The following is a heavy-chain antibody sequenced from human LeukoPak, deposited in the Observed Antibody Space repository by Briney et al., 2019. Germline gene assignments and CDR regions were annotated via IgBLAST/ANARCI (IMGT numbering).Heavy chain of an antibody. CDR3: ARGYYDSSGYYSRGEFDY. CDR1: GGSFSGYY. CDR2: TYHSGST. J-gene: IGHJ4*02. D-gene: IGHD3-22*01. V-gene: IGHV4-34*01. Sequence: PSETLSLTCAVYGGSFSGYYWSWIRQSPGKGLEWIGETYHSGSTNYNSSLKSRVTISLDTSKNQFSLKLSSVTAADTAVYYCARGYYDSSGYYSRGEFDYWGQGTLVTVSS.